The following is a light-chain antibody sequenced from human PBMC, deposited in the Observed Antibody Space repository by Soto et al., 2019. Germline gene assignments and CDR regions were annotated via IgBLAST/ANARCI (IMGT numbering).Light chain of an antibody. CDR2: DAS. Sequence: DIKVTQSPFPLSGSVGDRVTITCRASQTISSWLAWYQQKPGKAPKLLIYDASNLESGVPSRFSGSGSGTEFTLTVSSLQPDDFATYYCQQYNSYSEAFGHGAKVDIK. J-gene: IGKJ1*01. V-gene: IGKV1-5*01. CDR3: QQYNSYSEA. CDR1: QTISSW.